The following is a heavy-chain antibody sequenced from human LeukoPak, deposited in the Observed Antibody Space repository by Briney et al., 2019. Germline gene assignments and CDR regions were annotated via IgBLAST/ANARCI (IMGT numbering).Heavy chain of an antibody. J-gene: IGHJ4*02. CDR2: TYPGDSDT. D-gene: IGHD6-19*01. CDR1: GYNFTSYW. CDR3: ARQHGSGWYSLDY. V-gene: IGHV5-51*01. Sequence: GESLQLSCKGSGYNFTSYWLAWVRQMPGKGLEWMGITYPGDSDTRYSPSFQGQVTISADKSISTAYLQWSSLKASDTAMYYCARQHGSGWYSLDYWGQGTLVTVSS.